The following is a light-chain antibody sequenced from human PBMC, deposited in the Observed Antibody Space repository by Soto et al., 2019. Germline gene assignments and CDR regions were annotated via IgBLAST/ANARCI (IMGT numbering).Light chain of an antibody. CDR1: QSVRSSY. CDR3: QQRNSWPRT. V-gene: IGKV3-11*01. Sequence: EIVVTQSPATLAVSKGERATLSCRASQSVRSSYLAWYQQKPGQAPRLLIYDASNRATGIPDRFSGSGSGTDFTLTISSLDPEDFAVYYCQQRNSWPRTFGQGTKVDI. CDR2: DAS. J-gene: IGKJ1*01.